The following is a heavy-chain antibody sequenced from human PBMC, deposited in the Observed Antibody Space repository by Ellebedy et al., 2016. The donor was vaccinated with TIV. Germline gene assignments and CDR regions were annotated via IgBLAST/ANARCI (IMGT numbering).Heavy chain of an antibody. D-gene: IGHD2-15*01. Sequence: GESLKISCTASGFTFSSHWMHWVRQAPGKGLVWVSRISSDGSYTSYADSVKGRFTISRDNAKNTLYLQMNSLRAEDTAVYYCARVKAYSAFDIWGQGTRVTVSS. CDR1: GFTFSSHW. V-gene: IGHV3-74*01. CDR2: ISSDGSYT. CDR3: ARVKAYSAFDI. J-gene: IGHJ3*02.